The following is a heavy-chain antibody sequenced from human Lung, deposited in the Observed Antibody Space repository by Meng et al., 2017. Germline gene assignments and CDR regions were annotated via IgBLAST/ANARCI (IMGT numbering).Heavy chain of an antibody. D-gene: IGHD4-11*01. J-gene: IGHJ4*02. CDR1: GGSFSDYY. Sequence: QVQLHQWGAGLLKPPETLSLTCVVSGGSFSDYYWSWIRQPPGKGLEWIGEINHSGSTNYNPSLESRATISVDTSQNNLSLKLSSVTAADSAVYYCARGPTTMAHDFDYWGQGTLVTVSS. CDR2: INHSGST. V-gene: IGHV4-34*01. CDR3: ARGPTTMAHDFDY.